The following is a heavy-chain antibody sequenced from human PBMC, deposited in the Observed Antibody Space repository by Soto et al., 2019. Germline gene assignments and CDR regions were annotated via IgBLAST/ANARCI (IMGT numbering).Heavy chain of an antibody. D-gene: IGHD6-19*01. V-gene: IGHV5-51*01. Sequence: PGECPKIYCKGSGYSFTSYWIGWVRQMPGKGLEWMGITYPGYAETRYRPSCQGQATISADKSISTAYLQWSSLRASDTAMYYCARHPPSRRIAVAGTYYYYYGMDVWGQGTTVTLTS. CDR3: ARHPPSRRIAVAGTYYYYYGMDV. J-gene: IGHJ6*02. CDR1: GYSFTSYW. CDR2: TYPGYAET.